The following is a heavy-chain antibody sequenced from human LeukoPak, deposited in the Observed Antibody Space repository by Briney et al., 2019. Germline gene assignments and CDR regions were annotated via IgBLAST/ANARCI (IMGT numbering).Heavy chain of an antibody. J-gene: IGHJ4*02. CDR2: VYHAGST. Sequence: SDTLSLTCAVYGESFSAYYWAWIRQPPGKGLEWIGEVYHAGSTNYNPSLKSRVTISVDTARRRFSLRLSPVTAADTGVYYCARGPTVSTFGFDYWGQGSLVIVSS. CDR1: GESFSAYY. V-gene: IGHV4-34*01. CDR3: ARGPTVSTFGFDY. D-gene: IGHD2/OR15-2a*01.